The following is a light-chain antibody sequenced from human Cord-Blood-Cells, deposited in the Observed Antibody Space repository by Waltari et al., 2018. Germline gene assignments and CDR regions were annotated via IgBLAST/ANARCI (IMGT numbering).Light chain of an antibody. Sequence: DIQMTQSPSTLSASVGDRVTITCRASQSISSWLAWYQQKPGKAPKLLIYKASSLESGVPSRFSGSGSVTEFTLTISSLQPDDLATYYCQQYNSYRYTFGQGTKLEIK. CDR3: QQYNSYRYT. V-gene: IGKV1-5*03. CDR1: QSISSW. J-gene: IGKJ2*01. CDR2: KAS.